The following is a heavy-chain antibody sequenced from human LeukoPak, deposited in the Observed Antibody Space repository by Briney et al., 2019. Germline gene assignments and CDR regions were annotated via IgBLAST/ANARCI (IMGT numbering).Heavy chain of an antibody. J-gene: IGHJ6*02. CDR2: IYYSGST. Sequence: SETLSLTCTVSGGSISSYYWSWIRQPPGKGLEWIGYIYYSGSTNYNPSLKSRVTISVDTSKNQFSLELSSVTAADTAVYYCARVTPNYYYGMDVWGQGTTVTVSS. CDR3: ARVTPNYYYGMDV. V-gene: IGHV4-59*01. CDR1: GGSISSYY. D-gene: IGHD3-16*01.